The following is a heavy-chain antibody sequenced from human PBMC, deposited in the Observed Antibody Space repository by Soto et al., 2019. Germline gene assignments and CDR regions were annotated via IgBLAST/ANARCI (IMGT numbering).Heavy chain of an antibody. CDR1: GFTFSSYG. J-gene: IGHJ6*03. CDR2: IAHDGSYK. D-gene: IGHD3-10*01. CDR3: ARDSHRGRPSNYDYMDV. Sequence: QVQLVESGGGVVQPGRSLRLSCAASGFTFSSYGMHWVRQAPGKGLEWVAVIAHDGSYKDYGDSAKGRCTISRDNSKNAMYQQNNSLRDEDTALYYCARDSHRGRPSNYDYMDVWGKGTKVTVSS. V-gene: IGHV3-30*03.